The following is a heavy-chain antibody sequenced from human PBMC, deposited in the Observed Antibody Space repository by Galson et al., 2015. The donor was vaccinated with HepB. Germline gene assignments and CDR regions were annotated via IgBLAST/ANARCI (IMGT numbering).Heavy chain of an antibody. D-gene: IGHD6-6*01. Sequence: SVKVSCKASGYTFTSYGISWVRQAPGQGLEWMGWISAYNGNTNYAQKLQGRVTMTTDTSTSTAYMELRSLRSDDTAVYYCARQVSGVAARAWFDPWGQGTLVTVSS. CDR1: GYTFTSYG. CDR3: ARQVSGVAARAWFDP. J-gene: IGHJ5*02. V-gene: IGHV1-18*01. CDR2: ISAYNGNT.